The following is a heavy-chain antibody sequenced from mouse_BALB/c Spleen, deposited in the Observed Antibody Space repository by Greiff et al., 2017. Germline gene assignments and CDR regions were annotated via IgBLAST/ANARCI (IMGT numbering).Heavy chain of an antibody. V-gene: IGHV5-6*01. D-gene: IGHD5-5*01. CDR1: GFTFSSYG. Sequence: EVQRVESGGDLVKPGGSLKLSCAASGFTFSSYGMSWVRQTPDKRLEWVATISSGGSYTYYPDSVKGRFTISRDNAKNTLYLQMSSLKSEDTAMYYCARRGDYPCVYGGQGTTLTVSS. CDR3: ARRGDYPCVY. J-gene: IGHJ2*01. CDR2: ISSGGSYT.